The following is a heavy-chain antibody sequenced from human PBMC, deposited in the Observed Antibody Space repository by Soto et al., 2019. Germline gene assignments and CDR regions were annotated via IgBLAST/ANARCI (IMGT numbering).Heavy chain of an antibody. D-gene: IGHD6-6*01. CDR3: ARDRPGPYHYFDH. J-gene: IGHJ4*02. CDR2: IYYSGTA. CDR1: GDSVSTNSYS. V-gene: IGHV4-39*02. Sequence: SLTCTVSGDSVSTNSYSCGWIRQPPGKGLEWIGSIYYSGTAYADSVKGRFTISRDNAKNMVYLQMNSLRAEDTAVYYCARDRPGPYHYFDHWGQGNVVTVSS.